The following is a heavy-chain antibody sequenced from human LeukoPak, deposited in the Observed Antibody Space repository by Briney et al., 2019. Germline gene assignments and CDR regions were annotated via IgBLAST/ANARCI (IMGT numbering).Heavy chain of an antibody. Sequence: PSETLSLTCTVSGGSISSGSYYWRWIRQPAGTGLEWIGRVYTSGGTNYNPSLKSRVTISLDTSKNQFSLKLSSVTAADTAVYYCAREETMVTTPYYFDYWGQGTLVTVSS. CDR1: GGSISSGSYY. D-gene: IGHD4-17*01. CDR2: VYTSGGT. CDR3: AREETMVTTPYYFDY. V-gene: IGHV4-61*02. J-gene: IGHJ4*02.